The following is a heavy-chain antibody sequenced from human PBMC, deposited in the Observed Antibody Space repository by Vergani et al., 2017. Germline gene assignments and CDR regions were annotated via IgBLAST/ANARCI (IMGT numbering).Heavy chain of an antibody. V-gene: IGHV2-5*04. CDR2: IYWNDDQ. Sequence: QITLKESGPTLVKPTQTLTLTCTFSGFSLNTRGVSVAWIRQPPGKALDWLALIYWNDDQHYSPSLNNRVTITKDTSNNQVVLTITNMDYVDTGTYYCVYRKTECGTTGCYYPVYYYYYMDVWVKGTTVTVSS. CDR1: GFSLNTRGVS. CDR3: VYRKTECGTTGCYYPVYYYYYMDV. J-gene: IGHJ6*03. D-gene: IGHD1-7*01.